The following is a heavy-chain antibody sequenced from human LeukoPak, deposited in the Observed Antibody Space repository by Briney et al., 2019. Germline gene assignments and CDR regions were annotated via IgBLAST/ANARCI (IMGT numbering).Heavy chain of an antibody. Sequence: SETLSLTCTVSGGSISSSSYYWGWIRQPPGKGLEWIGSIYYSGSTYYNPSLKSRVTISVDTSKNQFSLKLSSVTAADTAVYYCARLGRGPFDYWGQGTLVTVSS. V-gene: IGHV4-39*01. J-gene: IGHJ4*02. CDR2: IYYSGST. D-gene: IGHD3/OR15-3a*01. CDR3: ARLGRGPFDY. CDR1: GGSISSSSYY.